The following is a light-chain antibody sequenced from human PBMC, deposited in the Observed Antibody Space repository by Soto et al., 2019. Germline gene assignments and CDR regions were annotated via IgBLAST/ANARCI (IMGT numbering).Light chain of an antibody. J-gene: IGKJ5*01. V-gene: IGKV3-11*01. CDR2: DAS. CDR3: QQRSNWPPEFT. Sequence: EIVLTQSPATLSLSPGERATLSCRASQSVSSYLAWYQQKPGQAPRLLIYDASNRATGIPARFSGSGSGTEFTLTIRSLEPGDFAVYYCQQRSNWPPEFTFGQGTRLEIK. CDR1: QSVSSY.